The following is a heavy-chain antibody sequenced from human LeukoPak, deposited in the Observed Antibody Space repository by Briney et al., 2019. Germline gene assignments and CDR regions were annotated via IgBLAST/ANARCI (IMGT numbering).Heavy chain of an antibody. CDR2: ISYDGSNK. Sequence: GGSLRLSCAASGFTFSSYAMHWVRQAPGKGLEWVALISYDGSNKNYADSVKGRLTISRDISKNTLYVQMNSLRPEDTAVYYCARAAQRGFSFDYWGQVTLVTVSS. CDR3: ARAAQRGFSFDY. CDR1: GFTFSSYA. J-gene: IGHJ4*02. D-gene: IGHD6-25*01. V-gene: IGHV3-30*04.